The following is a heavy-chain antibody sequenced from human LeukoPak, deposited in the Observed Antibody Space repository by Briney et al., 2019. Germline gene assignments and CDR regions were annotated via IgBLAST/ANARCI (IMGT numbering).Heavy chain of an antibody. V-gene: IGHV1-18*01. CDR2: ISGKNGST. Sequence: ASVKVSCKSSGYTFTTYGITWVRQAPGQGLEWMGWISGKNGSTIYEQKLQGRVTMTTDTSTSTAYMELRSLRSDDTAVYYCARDLGPRVVVTGANYWGQGTLVTVSS. J-gene: IGHJ4*02. CDR3: ARDLGPRVVVTGANY. CDR1: GYTFTTYG. D-gene: IGHD2-2*01.